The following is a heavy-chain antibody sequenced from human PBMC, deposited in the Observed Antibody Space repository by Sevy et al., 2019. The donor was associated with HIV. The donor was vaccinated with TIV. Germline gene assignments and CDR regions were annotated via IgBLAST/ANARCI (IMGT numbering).Heavy chain of an antibody. CDR2: TYYRSKWYN. CDR1: GDSVSSNSAA. J-gene: IGHJ4*02. D-gene: IGHD6-19*01. CDR3: ARDRGAVAGRYFDY. Sequence: SQTLSLTCAISGDSVSSNSAAWNWIRQSPSRGLEWLGRTYYRSKWYNDYAVSVTSRITINPDTSKNKFSLQLNSVTPEDTAVYFCARDRGAVAGRYFDYWGQGTLVTVSS. V-gene: IGHV6-1*01.